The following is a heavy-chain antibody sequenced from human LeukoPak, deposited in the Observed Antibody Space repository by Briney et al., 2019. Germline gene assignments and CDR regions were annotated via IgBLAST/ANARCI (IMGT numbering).Heavy chain of an antibody. V-gene: IGHV1-2*02. Sequence: ASVKVSCKASGYTFTGYYMHWVRQAPGQGLEWMGWINPNSGGTNYAQKFQGRVTMTRDTSISTAYMELSRLRSDDTAVYYCASFDVVVPAAKANWFDPWGQGTLVTVSS. J-gene: IGHJ5*02. CDR3: ASFDVVVPAAKANWFDP. D-gene: IGHD2-2*01. CDR2: INPNSGGT. CDR1: GYTFTGYY.